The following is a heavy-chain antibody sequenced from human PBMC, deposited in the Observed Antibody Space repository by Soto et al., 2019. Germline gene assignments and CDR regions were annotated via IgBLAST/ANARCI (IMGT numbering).Heavy chain of an antibody. V-gene: IGHV1-18*01. D-gene: IGHD1-26*01. Sequence: ASVKVSCKASGYTFTSYGISWVRQAPGQGLEWMGWISAYNGNTNYAQKLQGRVTMTTDTSTSTAYMELRSLRSDDTAVYYCAREKSGELHGGAFDYWGQGTLVTASS. CDR2: ISAYNGNT. J-gene: IGHJ4*02. CDR3: AREKSGELHGGAFDY. CDR1: GYTFTSYG.